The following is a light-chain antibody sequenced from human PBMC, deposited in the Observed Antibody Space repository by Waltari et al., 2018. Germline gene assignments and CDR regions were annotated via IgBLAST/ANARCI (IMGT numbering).Light chain of an antibody. Sequence: QSALTQPASVSGSPGQSITISCTGTSSDVGGYNYVSWYQQHPGKAPKRTIYDVSKRPSGVSNRFSGSKSGNTASLSISGLQAEDEADYYCSSYTSSSRVFGGGTKLTVL. CDR2: DVS. J-gene: IGLJ3*02. CDR1: SSDVGGYNY. CDR3: SSYTSSSRV. V-gene: IGLV2-14*01.